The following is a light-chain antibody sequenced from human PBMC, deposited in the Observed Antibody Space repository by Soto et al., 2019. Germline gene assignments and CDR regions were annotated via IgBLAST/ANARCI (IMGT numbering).Light chain of an antibody. V-gene: IGKV1-6*02. CDR3: LQDYNYPPT. CDR1: QAIRND. Sequence: AIQMTQSPSSQSASVGDRVTITCRASQAIRNDLGWYQQKPGKAPTLLIYAASSLQSGGPSRFSGSGSGTDFTLTISSLQAEDFASYYCLQDYNYPPTFGQGTRLEIK. CDR2: AAS. J-gene: IGKJ5*01.